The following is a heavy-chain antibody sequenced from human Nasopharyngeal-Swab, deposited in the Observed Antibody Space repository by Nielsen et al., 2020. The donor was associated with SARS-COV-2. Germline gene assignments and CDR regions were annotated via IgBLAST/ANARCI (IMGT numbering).Heavy chain of an antibody. CDR3: ARDLSFGEIFDY. J-gene: IGHJ4*02. V-gene: IGHV3-30-3*01. CDR2: ISYDGSNK. CDR1: GFTFSSYA. Sequence: GESLKISCAASGFTFSSYAMHWVRQAPGKGLEWAAVISYDGSNKYYADSVKGRFTISRDNSKNTLYLQMNSLRAEDTAVYYCARDLSFGEIFDYWGQGTLVTVSS. D-gene: IGHD3-10*01.